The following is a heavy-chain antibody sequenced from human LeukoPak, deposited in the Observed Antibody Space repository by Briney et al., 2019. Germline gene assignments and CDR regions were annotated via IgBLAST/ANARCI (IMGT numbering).Heavy chain of an antibody. V-gene: IGHV4-39*07. CDR3: ARGSGYTYDAFDI. CDR2: IYYSGST. Sequence: SETLSLTCTVSGGSISSSSYYWGWIRQPPGKGLEWIGSIYYSGSTNYNPSLKSRVTISVDTSKIQFSLKLSSVTAADTAVYCCARGSGYTYDAFDIWGQGTMVTVSS. CDR1: GGSISSSSYY. J-gene: IGHJ3*02. D-gene: IGHD5-24*01.